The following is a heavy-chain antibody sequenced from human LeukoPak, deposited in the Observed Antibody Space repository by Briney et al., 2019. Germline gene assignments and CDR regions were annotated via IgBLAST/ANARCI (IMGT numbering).Heavy chain of an antibody. CDR2: IYYSGST. D-gene: IGHD6-13*01. J-gene: IGHJ6*02. V-gene: IGHV4-59*08. CDR1: GGSTSSYY. CDR3: ATAGQATYYYYGMDV. Sequence: SETLSLTCTVSGGSTSSYYWSWIRQPPGKGLEWIGYIYYSGSTNYNPSLKSRVTISVDTSKNQFSLKLSSVTAADTAVYYCATAGQATYYYYGMDVWGQGTTVTVSS.